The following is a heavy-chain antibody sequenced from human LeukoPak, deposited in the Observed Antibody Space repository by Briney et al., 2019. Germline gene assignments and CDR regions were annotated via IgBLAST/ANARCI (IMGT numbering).Heavy chain of an antibody. V-gene: IGHV6-1*01. D-gene: IGHD4-23*01. Sequence: SQTLSLTCAISGDGVSSNSAAWNWIRQSPSRGLEWLGRTYYRSKWYNDYAVSVKSRITINPDTSKNQFSLQLNSVTPEDTAVYYCARDFFVTTVAQNGHDYWGQGTLVTVSS. J-gene: IGHJ4*02. CDR2: TYYRSKWYN. CDR3: ARDFFVTTVAQNGHDY. CDR1: GDGVSSNSAA.